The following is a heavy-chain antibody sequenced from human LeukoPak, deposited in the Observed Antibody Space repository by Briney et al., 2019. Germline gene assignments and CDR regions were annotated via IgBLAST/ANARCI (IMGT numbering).Heavy chain of an antibody. CDR1: GGSISSDNHY. CDR2: IYHSGGT. V-gene: IGHV4-30-4*01. Sequence: SETLSLTCTVSGGSISSDNHYWSWIRQPPGKGLEWIAYIYHSGGTYYNPSLKSRVTISVDTSKNQFSLKLTSVTAADTAVYYCARTAFYYDTSYDAFDVWGQGTMVTVS. J-gene: IGHJ3*01. CDR3: ARTAFYYDTSYDAFDV. D-gene: IGHD3-22*01.